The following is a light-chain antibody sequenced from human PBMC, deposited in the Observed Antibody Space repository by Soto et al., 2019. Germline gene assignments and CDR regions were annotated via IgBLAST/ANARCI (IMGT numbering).Light chain of an antibody. CDR1: QSISSY. CDR2: AAS. CDR3: QERHDSFWT. V-gene: IGKV1-39*01. J-gene: IGKJ1*01. Sequence: DIQMTQSPSSLSASVGDRVTITCRASQSISSYLNWYQQKPGKAPKLLIDAASSLESGVPSRFSGSGSGTFVALTSSSLQPEYFGTYYCQERHDSFWTFGQGTRVEI.